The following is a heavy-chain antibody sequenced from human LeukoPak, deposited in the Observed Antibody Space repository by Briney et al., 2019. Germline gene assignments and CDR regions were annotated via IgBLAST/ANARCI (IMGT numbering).Heavy chain of an antibody. CDR3: ARGLVVVAAPTDY. V-gene: IGHV1-3*01. CDR2: INAGNGNT. Sequence: ASVKVSCKASGYTFTSYAMHWVRQAPGQRLEGMGWINAGNGNTKYSQKFQGRVTITRDTSASTAYMELSSLRSEDTAVYYCARGLVVVAAPTDYWGQGTLVTVSS. J-gene: IGHJ4*02. CDR1: GYTFTSYA. D-gene: IGHD2-15*01.